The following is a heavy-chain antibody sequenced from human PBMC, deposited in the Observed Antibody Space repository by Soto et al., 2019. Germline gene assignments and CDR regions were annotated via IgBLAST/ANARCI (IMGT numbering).Heavy chain of an antibody. Sequence: GDSVQVSCKASGYTFTSYGISWVRQAPGQGLEWMGWINPNSGGTNYAQKFQGWVTMTRDTSISTAYMELSRLRSGDTAVYHCARQDSSSEYYYGMDVWGQGTTVTVYS. V-gene: IGHV1-2*04. D-gene: IGHD6-13*01. CDR2: INPNSGGT. J-gene: IGHJ6*02. CDR3: ARQDSSSEYYYGMDV. CDR1: GYTFTSYG.